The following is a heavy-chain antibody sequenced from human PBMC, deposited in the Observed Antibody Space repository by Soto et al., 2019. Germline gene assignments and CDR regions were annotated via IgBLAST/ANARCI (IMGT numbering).Heavy chain of an antibody. CDR2: IYWDDTK. Sequence: QITLKESGPTLVKATQTLTLTCTFSGFSLTTDRVGVGWIRQPPGEALEWLAVIYWDDTKTYRPSLESRLTITKDTSKNQVALTMTNMDSVDTATYYCAYAYGGRSLYWGQGTLVTVSS. CDR3: AYAYGGRSLY. CDR1: GFSLTTDRVG. D-gene: IGHD1-26*01. V-gene: IGHV2-5*02. J-gene: IGHJ4*02.